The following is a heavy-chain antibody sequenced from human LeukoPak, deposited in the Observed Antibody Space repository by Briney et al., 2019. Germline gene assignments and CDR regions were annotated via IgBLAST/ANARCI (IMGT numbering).Heavy chain of an antibody. V-gene: IGHV3-23*01. Sequence: PGGTLRLSCAASGFTFSSHGMSWVRQAPGKGLEWVSTISGSGDNTYYADSVKGRFTISRDNSKNTLYLQMNSLRAEDTAVYYCAKGIGEVDYWGQGTLVTVSS. D-gene: IGHD2-21*01. J-gene: IGHJ4*02. CDR1: GFTFSSHG. CDR2: ISGSGDNT. CDR3: AKGIGEVDY.